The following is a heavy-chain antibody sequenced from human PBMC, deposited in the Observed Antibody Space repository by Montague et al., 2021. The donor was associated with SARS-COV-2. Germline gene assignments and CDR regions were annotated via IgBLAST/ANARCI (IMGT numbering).Heavy chain of an antibody. J-gene: IGHJ4*02. Sequence: SLRLSGAASGFTLSRYSMNWVRQAPGKGLEWVSYLSSSSSTIYYSDSVXGRFTISRDNAKNSLYLQMNSLRAEDTAVYYCARDLRWGYYDILTGYYRPLDYWGQGTLVTVSS. V-gene: IGHV3-48*04. CDR2: LSSSSSTI. CDR1: GFTLSRYS. D-gene: IGHD3-9*01. CDR3: ARDLRWGYYDILTGYYRPLDY.